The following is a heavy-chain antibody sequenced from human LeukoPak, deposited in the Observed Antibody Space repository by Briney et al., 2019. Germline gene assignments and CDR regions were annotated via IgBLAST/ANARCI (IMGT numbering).Heavy chain of an antibody. CDR1: GYTFTSYG. V-gene: IGHV1-18*01. Sequence: ASVKVSCKASGYTFTSYGISWVRRAPGQGLEWMGWISAYNGNTNYAQKLQGRVTMTTDTSTSTAYMELRSLRSDDTAVYYCARVKLYYDILTGYYHADAFDIWGQGTMVTVSS. D-gene: IGHD3-9*01. CDR3: ARVKLYYDILTGYYHADAFDI. J-gene: IGHJ3*02. CDR2: ISAYNGNT.